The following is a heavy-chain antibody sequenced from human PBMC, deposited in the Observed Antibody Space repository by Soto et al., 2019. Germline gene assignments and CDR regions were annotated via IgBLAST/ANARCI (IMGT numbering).Heavy chain of an antibody. V-gene: IGHV2-70*11. CDR3: ARIGIAVAGYYYYGMDG. J-gene: IGHJ6*02. Sequence: SGPTLVNPTQTLTLTCTFSGFSLSTSGMCVSWIRQPPGKALEWLARIDWDDDKYYNTSLRTRLTISKDTSKNQVVLTMTNMDPVDTATYYCARIGIAVAGYYYYGMDGWGQGNTVTFSS. D-gene: IGHD6-19*01. CDR1: GFSLSTSGMC. CDR2: IDWDDDK.